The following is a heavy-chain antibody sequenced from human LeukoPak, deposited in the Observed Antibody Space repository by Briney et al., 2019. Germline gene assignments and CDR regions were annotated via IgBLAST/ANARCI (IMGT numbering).Heavy chain of an antibody. CDR2: IYHSGST. Sequence: PSGTLSLTCAVSGGSISSSNWWTWVRQPPGKGLEWIGEIYHSGSTNYNPSLKSRVTISVDKSKNQFSLKLSSVTAADTAVYYCASTVLRYSGGGYFDYWGQGTLVTVSS. J-gene: IGHJ4*02. CDR1: GGSISSSNW. V-gene: IGHV4-4*02. CDR3: ASTVLRYSGGGYFDY. D-gene: IGHD3-9*01.